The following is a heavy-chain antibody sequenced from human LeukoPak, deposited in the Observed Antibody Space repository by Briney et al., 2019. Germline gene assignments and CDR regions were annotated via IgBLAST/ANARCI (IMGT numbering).Heavy chain of an antibody. J-gene: IGHJ6*03. CDR3: ARGRVSSSTWYSTYYYYFYMDV. CDR1: GYTFTGYY. D-gene: IGHD6-13*01. CDR2: INPNSGGT. V-gene: IGHV1-2*02. Sequence: ASVKVSCKASGYTFTGYYMHWVRQAPGQGLEWMGWINPNSGGTNYAQKFQGRDTMTRDTSISTAYMELSRLRSDDTAVYFCARGRVSSSTWYSTYYYYFYMDVWDKGTTVTVSS.